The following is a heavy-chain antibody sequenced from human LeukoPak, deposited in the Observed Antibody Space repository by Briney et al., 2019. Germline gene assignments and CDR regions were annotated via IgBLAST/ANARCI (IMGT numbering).Heavy chain of an antibody. Sequence: ASVKVSCKASGYTFTSYGISWVRQAPGQGLEWMGWISAYNDNTNYAQKLQGRVTMTTDTSTSTAYMELRSLRSDDTAVYYCARVDSSGWNFDYWGQGTLVTVSS. CDR2: ISAYNDNT. CDR3: ARVDSSGWNFDY. CDR1: GYTFTSYG. V-gene: IGHV1-18*01. D-gene: IGHD6-19*01. J-gene: IGHJ4*02.